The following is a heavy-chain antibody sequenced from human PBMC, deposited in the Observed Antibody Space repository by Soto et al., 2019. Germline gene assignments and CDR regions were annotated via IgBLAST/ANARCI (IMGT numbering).Heavy chain of an antibody. CDR2: INAGNGNT. Sequence: ASVKVSCKASGYTFTSYAMHWVRQAPGQRLEWMGWINAGNGNTKYSQKFQGRVTITRDTSASTAYMELSSLRSEDTAVYYCARSYYDGSGFLVVDAFDIWGQGTMVTVSS. J-gene: IGHJ3*02. CDR1: GYTFTSYA. CDR3: ARSYYDGSGFLVVDAFDI. D-gene: IGHD3-22*01. V-gene: IGHV1-3*01.